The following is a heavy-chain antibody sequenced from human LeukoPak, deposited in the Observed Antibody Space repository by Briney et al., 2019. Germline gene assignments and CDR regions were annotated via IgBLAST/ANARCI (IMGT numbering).Heavy chain of an antibody. CDR1: GFTFSSYT. V-gene: IGHV3-23*01. J-gene: IGHJ4*02. Sequence: GGSLSLSCAASGFTFSSYTMTAVRQSPGKGLEWVSVIGSGGDTYYSDSVQGRFTISRDNSKNTLYLQMNSLRADDTAVYYCAKYYAARSRSFDSWGQGTLVTVSS. D-gene: IGHD3-10*01. CDR2: IGSGGDT. CDR3: AKYYAARSRSFDS.